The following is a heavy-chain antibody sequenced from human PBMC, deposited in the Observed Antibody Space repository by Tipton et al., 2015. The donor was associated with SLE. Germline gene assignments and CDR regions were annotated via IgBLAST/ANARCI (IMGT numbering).Heavy chain of an antibody. CDR3: ARERSYGMDV. V-gene: IGHV3-21*05. Sequence: SGFTFSSYGMHWVRQAPGKGLEWVSYISSSSSYTNYADSVKGRFTISRDNAKNSLYLQMNSLRAEDTAVYYCARERSYGMDVWGQGTTVTVSS. CDR2: ISSSSSYT. CDR1: GFTFSSYG. J-gene: IGHJ6*02.